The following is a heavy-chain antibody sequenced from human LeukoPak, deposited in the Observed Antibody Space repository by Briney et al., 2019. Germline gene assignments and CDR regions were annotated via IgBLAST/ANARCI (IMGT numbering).Heavy chain of an antibody. D-gene: IGHD3-3*01. Sequence: ASVKVSCKASGYTFTSYGISWVRQAPGQGLEWMGWISAYNGDTNYTQNLQGRVTMTTDTSTSTAYMELRSLRSDDTAVYYCARTIITIFGVLIGYMDVWGKGTTVTVSS. CDR1: GYTFTSYG. CDR2: ISAYNGDT. CDR3: ARTIITIFGVLIGYMDV. J-gene: IGHJ6*03. V-gene: IGHV1-18*01.